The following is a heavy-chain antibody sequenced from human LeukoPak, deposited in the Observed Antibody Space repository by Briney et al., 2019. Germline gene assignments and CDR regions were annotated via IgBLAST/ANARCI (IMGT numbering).Heavy chain of an antibody. J-gene: IGHJ4*02. CDR3: AKGLADIVVVPAATIFDY. CDR2: ISGSGGST. CDR1: GFTFSSYA. D-gene: IGHD2-2*01. V-gene: IGHV3-23*01. Sequence: PGGSLRLSCAASGFTFSSYAMSWVRQAPGKGLEWVSAISGSGGSTYYADSVKGRLTISRDNSKNTLYLQMNSLRAEDTAVYYCAKGLADIVVVPAATIFDYWGQGTLVTVSS.